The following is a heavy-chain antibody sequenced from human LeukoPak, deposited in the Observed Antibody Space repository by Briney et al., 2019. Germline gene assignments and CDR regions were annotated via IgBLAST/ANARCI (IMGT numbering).Heavy chain of an antibody. Sequence: GGSLTLSCAAAGFTFGTYCMYWARQTPGKGLEWMAVISDDGKNKDYADSVKGRFAISRDDSKNMLYLHMDSVRADDTAVYYCAKGTYKSILLQGIAFDVWGQGTRVT. CDR3: AKGTYKSILLQGIAFDV. CDR1: GFTFGTYC. D-gene: IGHD2/OR15-2a*01. J-gene: IGHJ3*01. CDR2: ISDDGKNK. V-gene: IGHV3-30*18.